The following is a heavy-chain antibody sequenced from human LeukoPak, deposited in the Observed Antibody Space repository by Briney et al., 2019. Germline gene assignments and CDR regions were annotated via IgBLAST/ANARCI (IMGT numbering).Heavy chain of an antibody. D-gene: IGHD3-22*01. CDR3: ASSPGYYYDSSGYYYGDY. Sequence: GGSLRLSCAASGFTVSSNYMSWVRQAPGKGLEWVSVIYSGGSTYYADSVKGRFTISRDNAKNSLYLQMNSLRAEDTAVYYCASSPGYYYDSSGYYYGDYWGQGTLVTVSS. J-gene: IGHJ4*02. CDR1: GFTVSSNY. V-gene: IGHV3-66*01. CDR2: IYSGGST.